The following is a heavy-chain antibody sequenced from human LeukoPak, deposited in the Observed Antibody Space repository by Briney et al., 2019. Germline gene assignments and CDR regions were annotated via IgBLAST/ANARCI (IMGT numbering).Heavy chain of an antibody. V-gene: IGHV3-23*01. CDR2: ITGGGGNT. CDR1: GFTFSNYA. Sequence: GASLRLSCAASGFTFSNYAMSWVRQAPGKGLEWVSAITGGGGNTYYADSVKGRFTISRDNSKNTVFLQMNSLRAEDTAVYYCAKWGDYDVLTGYYVSDYWGQGTLVTVSS. D-gene: IGHD3-9*01. CDR3: AKWGDYDVLTGYYVSDY. J-gene: IGHJ4*02.